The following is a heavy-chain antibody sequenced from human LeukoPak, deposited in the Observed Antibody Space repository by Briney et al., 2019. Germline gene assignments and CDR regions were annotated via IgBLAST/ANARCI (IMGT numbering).Heavy chain of an antibody. CDR1: GGSISSYY. V-gene: IGHV4-59*12. Sequence: KPSETLSLTCTVSGGSISSYYWSWIRQPPGKGLEWIGYIYHSGSTYYNPSLKSRVTISVDRSKNQFSLKLSSVTAADTAVYYCARAPYSSYGDYWGQGTLVTVAS. D-gene: IGHD3-22*01. CDR3: ARAPYSSYGDY. J-gene: IGHJ4*02. CDR2: IYHSGST.